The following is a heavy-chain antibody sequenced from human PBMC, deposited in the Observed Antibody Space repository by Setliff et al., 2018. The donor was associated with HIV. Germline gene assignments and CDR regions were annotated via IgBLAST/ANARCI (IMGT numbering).Heavy chain of an antibody. CDR3: ARDVEHMMDV. V-gene: IGHV1-18*01. J-gene: IGHJ6*02. CDR2: ISTYSDET. CDR1: GYTFTAYG. Sequence: GASVKVSCKPSGYTFTAYGLSWVRQAPGQGLEWMGWISTYSDETSYAQKLQGRVTMTTDTSTSTAYMGLRRLRFDDTAVYYCARDVEHMMDVWGQGTTVTVSS.